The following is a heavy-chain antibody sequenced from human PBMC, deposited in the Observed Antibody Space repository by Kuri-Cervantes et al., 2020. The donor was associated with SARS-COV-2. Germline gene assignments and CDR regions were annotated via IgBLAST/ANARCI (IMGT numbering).Heavy chain of an antibody. J-gene: IGHJ4*02. CDR1: GFYFRIYG. D-gene: IGHD4-17*01. CDR3: AREDYGDYVKLPRYYFDY. Sequence: GASPRLSCTASGFYFRIYGMHWVRQAPGKWLEWVAVIWYDGSNKYYADSVKARFTVSRDNYRNTVYLQMNSLRAEDTAVYYCAREDYGDYVKLPRYYFDYWGQGTLVTVSS. CDR2: IWYDGSNK. V-gene: IGHV3-33*01.